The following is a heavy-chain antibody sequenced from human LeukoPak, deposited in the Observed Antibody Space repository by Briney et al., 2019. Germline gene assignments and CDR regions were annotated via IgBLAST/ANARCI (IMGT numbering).Heavy chain of an antibody. D-gene: IGHD2-21*02. CDR3: ATDRDNSDWQKRFDS. CDR1: GFTFNYYW. V-gene: IGHV3-7*01. J-gene: IGHJ4*02. CDR2: INQDASEI. Sequence: GGSLRLSCAASGFTFNYYWMNWVRQAPGKGLEWVGNINQDASEINYVDSVRGRFTISRDNAKNSLHLQMNSLRAEDTAVYYCATDRDNSDWQKRFDSWGQGTLVTVSS.